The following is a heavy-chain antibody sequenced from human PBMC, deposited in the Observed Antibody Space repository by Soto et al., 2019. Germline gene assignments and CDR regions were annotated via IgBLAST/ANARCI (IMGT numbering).Heavy chain of an antibody. D-gene: IGHD1-26*01. CDR3: ARGMDKWELLRYFDY. V-gene: IGHV4-61*01. CDR1: GGSVSSGSYY. CDR2: IYYSGST. Sequence: QVQLQESGPGLVKPSETLSLTCTVSGGSVSSGSYYWSWIRQPPGKGLEWIGYIYYSGSTNYNPSLKSRVTISVDTSKNQFSLKLSSVTAADTAVYYCARGMDKWELLRYFDYWGQGTLVTVSS. J-gene: IGHJ4*02.